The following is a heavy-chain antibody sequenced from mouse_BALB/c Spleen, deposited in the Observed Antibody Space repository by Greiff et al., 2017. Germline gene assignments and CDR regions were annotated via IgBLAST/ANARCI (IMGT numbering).Heavy chain of an antibody. J-gene: IGHJ2*01. D-gene: IGHD2-1*01. CDR2: ISSGSSTI. CDR1: GFTFSSFG. Sequence: EVQGVESGGGLVQPGGSRKLSCAASGFTFSSFGMHWVRQAPEKGLEWVAYISSGSSTIYYADTVKGRFTISRDNARNILYLQMSSLRSEDTAMYYCARGLYGNFFYFDYWGQGTTLTVSS. V-gene: IGHV5-17*02. CDR3: ARGLYGNFFYFDY.